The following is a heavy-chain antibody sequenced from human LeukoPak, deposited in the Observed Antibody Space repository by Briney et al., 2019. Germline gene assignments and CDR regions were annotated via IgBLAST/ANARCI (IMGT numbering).Heavy chain of an antibody. CDR2: INFNRGDT. CDR3: ARDKSNGIGIVY. D-gene: IGHD1-26*01. V-gene: IGHV1-2*02. CDR1: GYTFRNYY. J-gene: IGHJ4*02. Sequence: GASVKVSCKASGYTFRNYYIHWVRQAPGHGLEYMGWINFNRGDTNYQGRVTMTRDTSIDTVYMDLSSLRSDDTALYYCARDKSNGIGIVYWGQGTPVTVSS.